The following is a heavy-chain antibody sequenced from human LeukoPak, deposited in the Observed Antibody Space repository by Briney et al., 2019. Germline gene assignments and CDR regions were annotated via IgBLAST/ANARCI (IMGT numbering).Heavy chain of an antibody. V-gene: IGHV4-34*01. Sequence: SETLSLTCAVYGGSFSGYYWSWIRQPPGKGLEWIGEINHSGSTNYNPSLKSRVTISVDTSKNQFSLKLSSVTAADTAVYYCARGYSSSWYGVYYYYYYGMDVWGQGTTVTVSS. CDR3: ARGYSSSWYGVYYYYYYGMDV. J-gene: IGHJ6*02. CDR1: GGSFSGYY. D-gene: IGHD6-13*01. CDR2: INHSGST.